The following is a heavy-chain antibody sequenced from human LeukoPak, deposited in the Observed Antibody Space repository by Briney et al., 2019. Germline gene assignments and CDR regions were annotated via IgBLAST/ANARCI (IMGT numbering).Heavy chain of an antibody. Sequence: ASVKLSCKASGYTFTSYGISWVRQAPGQGLEWMGWISAYNGNTNYAQKLQGRVTMTTDTSTSTAYMELRSLRSDDTAVYYCARVHTPSGSSFVNWFDPWGQGTLVTVSS. V-gene: IGHV1-18*01. CDR1: GYTFTSYG. CDR2: ISAYNGNT. D-gene: IGHD1-26*01. J-gene: IGHJ5*02. CDR3: ARVHTPSGSSFVNWFDP.